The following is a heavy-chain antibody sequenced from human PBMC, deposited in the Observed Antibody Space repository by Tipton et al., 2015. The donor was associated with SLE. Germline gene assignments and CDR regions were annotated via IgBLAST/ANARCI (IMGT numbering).Heavy chain of an antibody. CDR3: AKDVDGDYLDAFDI. CDR1: GFTFTKHS. Sequence: SLRLSCAASGFTFTKHSMNWVRQAPGRGLEWVSSISSSTSYISYADSVKGRFTISRDNAKNSLFLQMNSLSAEDTAVYYCAKDVDGDYLDAFDIWGQGTLVTVSS. D-gene: IGHD4-17*01. J-gene: IGHJ3*02. CDR2: ISSSTSYI. V-gene: IGHV3-21*04.